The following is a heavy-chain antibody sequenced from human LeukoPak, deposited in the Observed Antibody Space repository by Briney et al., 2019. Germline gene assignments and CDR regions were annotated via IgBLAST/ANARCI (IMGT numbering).Heavy chain of an antibody. D-gene: IGHD5-18*01. CDR2: INPTSGGT. Sequence: ASVKVSCKASGYTFTGYYMHWVRQAPGQGLEWMGWINPTSGGTNYAQKFQGRVTMTRDTSISTAYMELSRLRSDDTAVYYCARDRRTRRDTAMVRGWFDPWGQGTLVTVSS. CDR1: GYTFTGYY. J-gene: IGHJ5*02. V-gene: IGHV1-2*02. CDR3: ARDRRTRRDTAMVRGWFDP.